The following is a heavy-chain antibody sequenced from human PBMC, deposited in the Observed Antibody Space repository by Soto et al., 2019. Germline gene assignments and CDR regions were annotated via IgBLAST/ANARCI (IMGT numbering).Heavy chain of an antibody. V-gene: IGHV1-2*04. J-gene: IGHJ6*02. D-gene: IGHD6-13*01. CDR3: ARGIAAAAARGMDV. Sequence: ASVKVSCKASGYTFTGYYMHWVRQAPGQGLEWMGWINPNSCGTNYAQKFQGWVTMTRDTSISTAYMELSRLRSDDTAVYYCARGIAAAAARGMDVWGQGTTVTVSS. CDR1: GYTFTGYY. CDR2: INPNSCGT.